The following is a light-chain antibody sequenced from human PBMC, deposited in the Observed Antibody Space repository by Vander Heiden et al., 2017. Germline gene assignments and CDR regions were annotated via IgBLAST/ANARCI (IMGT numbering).Light chain of an antibody. CDR3: QQYNNWPPWT. CDR1: QSVSSS. Sequence: QSPATLSVSPGERATLSCRASQSVSSSLAWYQQKPGQAPRLLIYGASTRATGIPARFSGSGSGTEFTLTISSLQSEDFAVYFCQQYNNWPPWTFGQGTKVEIK. V-gene: IGKV3-15*01. J-gene: IGKJ1*01. CDR2: GAS.